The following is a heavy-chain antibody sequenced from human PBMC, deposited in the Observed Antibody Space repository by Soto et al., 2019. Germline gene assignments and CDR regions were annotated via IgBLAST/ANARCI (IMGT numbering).Heavy chain of an antibody. CDR2: MKSDGSR. J-gene: IGHJ5*01. V-gene: IGHV3-30*18. CDR1: GLSFRSYG. D-gene: IGHD3-3*01. CDR3: AKPRSSLECPPYDS. Sequence: GGSLRLSCEASGLSFRSYGMHWVRQAPGKGLEWVAVMKSDGSRDHIDSVKGRFTIFRDNSKKTLYLQMNNLRPEDSAVYYCAKPRSSLECPPYDSGGHGTLVTVSS.